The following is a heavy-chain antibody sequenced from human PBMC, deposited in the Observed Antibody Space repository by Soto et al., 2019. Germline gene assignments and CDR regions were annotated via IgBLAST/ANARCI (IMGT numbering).Heavy chain of an antibody. V-gene: IGHV3-30*18. Sequence: GGSLRLSCAASGFTFSSYGMHWVRQAPGKGLEWVAVISYDGSNKYYADYVKGRFTISRDNSKNTLYLQMNSLRAEDTAVYYCAKELRFWYSSGSYFAYWVQGTLVTVSS. CDR2: ISYDGSNK. CDR3: AKELRFWYSSGSYFAY. J-gene: IGHJ4*02. D-gene: IGHD6-19*01. CDR1: GFTFSSYG.